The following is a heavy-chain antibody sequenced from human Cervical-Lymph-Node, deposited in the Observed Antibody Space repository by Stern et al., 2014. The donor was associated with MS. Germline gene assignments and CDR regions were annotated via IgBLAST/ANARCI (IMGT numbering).Heavy chain of an antibody. V-gene: IGHV5-51*03. Sequence: EVQLVESGAEVRKPGESLRISCEVSGYRFTNNWIGWVRQVPGKGLEWMGIIYPGDSETRYSPSFKGQVTILVDKSNSITYLQWSSLKASDTAIYYCARRGHGYMGIDYWGQGTLVTVSS. J-gene: IGHJ4*02. CDR1: GYRFTNNW. CDR3: ARRGHGYMGIDY. CDR2: IYPGDSET. D-gene: IGHD1-1*01.